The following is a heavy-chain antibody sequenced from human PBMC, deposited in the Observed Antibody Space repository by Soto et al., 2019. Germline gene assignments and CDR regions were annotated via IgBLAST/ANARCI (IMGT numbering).Heavy chain of an antibody. CDR3: ARETPSAAAAYYYYGLDV. J-gene: IGHJ6*02. CDR1: GGTFSSYF. D-gene: IGHD6-25*01. Sequence: QVQLVQSGAEVKKAGSSVKVSCKVSGGTFSSYFINWVRQAPGQGLEWVGGIIPVFGTGSYAEKFQGRVTITADESTSTAYMELSRLRSDDTAVYYCARETPSAAAAYYYYGLDVWGQGTTVTV. V-gene: IGHV1-69*01. CDR2: IIPVFGTG.